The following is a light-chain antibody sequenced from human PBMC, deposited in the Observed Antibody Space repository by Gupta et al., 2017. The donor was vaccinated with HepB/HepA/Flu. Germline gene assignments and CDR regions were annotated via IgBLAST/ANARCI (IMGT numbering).Light chain of an antibody. CDR2: AVS. CDR1: QIVTGNY. CDR3: QLDGSSPPYT. V-gene: IGKV3-20*01. J-gene: IGKJ2*01. Sequence: EIELTQSPGTLSLSPGERATLSCRASQIVTGNYLAWYHQKPGQAPRLLIYAVSIRATGVPDRFSGGGRETDFALTISRREPEDFGMFYCQLDGSSPPYTFGQGTKVEIK.